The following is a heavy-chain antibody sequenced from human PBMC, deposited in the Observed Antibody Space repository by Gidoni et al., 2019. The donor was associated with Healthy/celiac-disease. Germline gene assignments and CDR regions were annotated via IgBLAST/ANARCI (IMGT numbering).Heavy chain of an antibody. CDR2: INPNSGGT. CDR1: GYTFRGSY. Sequence: VQLVQSGAEVKKPGASVKVSCKSSGYTFRGSYMHWVRQAPGHGLEWMGWINPNSGGTNYAQKFQGRVTMTRDTSISTAYMELSRLRSDDTAVYYCARDYCSGGSCYGGNWFDPWGQGTLVTVSS. J-gene: IGHJ5*02. D-gene: IGHD2-15*01. CDR3: ARDYCSGGSCYGGNWFDP. V-gene: IGHV1-2*02.